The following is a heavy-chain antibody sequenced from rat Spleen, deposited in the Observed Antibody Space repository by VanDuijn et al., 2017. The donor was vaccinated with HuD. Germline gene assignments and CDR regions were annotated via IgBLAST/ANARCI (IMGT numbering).Heavy chain of an antibody. CDR1: GFTFSDYY. CDR3: TAHGNRISRFAY. D-gene: IGHD2-7*01. V-gene: IGHV5-29*01. J-gene: IGHJ3*01. Sequence: VQWVESDGGLVQPGGSLKLSCAASGFTFSDYYMAWVRQAPTKGLEWVATISYDGSSTYYRDSVKGRFTISRDNAKNTLYLQMKSLRSEDTATYYCTAHGNRISRFAYWGQGTLVTVSS. CDR2: ISYDGSST.